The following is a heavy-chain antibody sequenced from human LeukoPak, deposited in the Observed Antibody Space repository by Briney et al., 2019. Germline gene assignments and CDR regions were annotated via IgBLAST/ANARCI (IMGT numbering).Heavy chain of an antibody. CDR3: ATNYDILTGYDDYYYGMDV. Sequence: GASVKVSCKASGYTFTGYYMHWVRQAPGQGLEWMGWINPNSGGTNYAQKFQGWVTMTRDTSISTAYMELSRLRSDDTAVYYWATNYDILTGYDDYYYGMDVWGQGTTVTVSS. D-gene: IGHD3-9*01. CDR1: GYTFTGYY. J-gene: IGHJ6*02. V-gene: IGHV1-2*04. CDR2: INPNSGGT.